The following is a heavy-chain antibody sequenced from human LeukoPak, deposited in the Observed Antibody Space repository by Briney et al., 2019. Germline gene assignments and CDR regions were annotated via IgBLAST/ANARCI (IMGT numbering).Heavy chain of an antibody. CDR2: IIPIFGTA. J-gene: IGHJ6*02. D-gene: IGHD5-18*01. CDR3: ARVRDTAMALYYYGMDV. CDR1: GYTFSSYE. Sequence: ASVKVSCKASGYTFSSYEISWVRQAPGQGLEWMGGIIPIFGTANYAQKFQGRVTITADESTSTAYMELSSLRSEDTAVYYCARVRDTAMALYYYGMDVWGQGTTVTVSS. V-gene: IGHV1-69*13.